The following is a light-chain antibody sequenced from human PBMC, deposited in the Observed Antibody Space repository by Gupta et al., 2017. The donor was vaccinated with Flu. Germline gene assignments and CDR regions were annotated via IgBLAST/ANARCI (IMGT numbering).Light chain of an antibody. CDR3: QQHYNTPYT. CDR1: QSVLYSSNNKNY. CDR2: WAS. V-gene: IGKV4-1*01. Sequence: DIVMTQSPDSLAVSLGERATINCKSSQSVLYSSNNKNYLAWYQQKPGQPPKLLIYWASIRESGVPDRFSGSGSGTDFTLTIYSLQAEDVAVYYCQQHYNTPYTFGQGTKLEIK. J-gene: IGKJ2*01.